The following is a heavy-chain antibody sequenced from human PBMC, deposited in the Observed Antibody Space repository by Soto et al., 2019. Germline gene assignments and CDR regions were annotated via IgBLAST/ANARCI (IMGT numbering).Heavy chain of an antibody. J-gene: IGHJ5*02. CDR1: GGTFSSYA. D-gene: IGHD1-20*01. Sequence: GASVKVSCKASGGTFSSYAISWVRQAPGQGLEWMGGIIPIFGTANYAQKFQGRVTITADESTSTAYMELSSLRSEDTAVYYCASAFSPWYWFDPWGQGTLVTVSS. V-gene: IGHV1-69*13. CDR3: ASAFSPWYWFDP. CDR2: IIPIFGTA.